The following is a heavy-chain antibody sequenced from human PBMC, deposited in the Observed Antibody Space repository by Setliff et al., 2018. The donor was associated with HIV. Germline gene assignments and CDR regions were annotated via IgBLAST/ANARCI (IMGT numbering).Heavy chain of an antibody. CDR1: GGSFSGYY. Sequence: LSLTCAVYGGSFSGYYWSWIRQPPGKGLEWISYISNSGSTIYYADSVKGRFTISRDNAKNSLYLQMNSLRAEDTAVYYCASIRYNWNYFDYWGQGTLVTVSS. J-gene: IGHJ4*02. CDR2: ISNSGSTI. CDR3: ASIRYNWNYFDY. D-gene: IGHD1-20*01. V-gene: IGHV3-11*01.